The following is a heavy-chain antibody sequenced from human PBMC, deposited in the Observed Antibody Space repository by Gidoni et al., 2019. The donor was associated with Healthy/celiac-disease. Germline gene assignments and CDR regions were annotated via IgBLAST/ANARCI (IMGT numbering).Heavy chain of an antibody. CDR3: AKDPGIAVAGMNWFDP. D-gene: IGHD6-19*01. Sequence: QVQLVESGGGVVQPGRSLRLSCAAYGITFSSYVMPWVRQSPGKGLEWVAVISYDGSNKYYADSVKGRFTISRDNSKNTLYLQMNSLRAEDTAVYYCAKDPGIAVAGMNWFDPWGQGTLVTVSS. V-gene: IGHV3-30*18. CDR1: GITFSSYV. J-gene: IGHJ5*02. CDR2: ISYDGSNK.